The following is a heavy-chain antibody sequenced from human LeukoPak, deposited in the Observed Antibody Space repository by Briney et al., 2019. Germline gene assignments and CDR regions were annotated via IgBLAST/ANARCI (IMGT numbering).Heavy chain of an antibody. Sequence: GGSLRLSCAASGFTFSSYWMSWVRQAPGKGLEWVSAISGSGGSTYYADSVKGRFTISRDNSKNTLYLQMNSLRAEDTAVYYCAKGGDIVVVPAAMEYYFDYWGQGTLVTVSS. V-gene: IGHV3-23*01. CDR1: GFTFSSYW. D-gene: IGHD2-2*01. CDR2: ISGSGGST. CDR3: AKGGDIVVVPAAMEYYFDY. J-gene: IGHJ4*02.